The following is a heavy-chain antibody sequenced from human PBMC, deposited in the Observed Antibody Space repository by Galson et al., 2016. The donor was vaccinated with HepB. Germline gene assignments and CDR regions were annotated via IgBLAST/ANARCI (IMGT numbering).Heavy chain of an antibody. J-gene: IGHJ3*02. CDR1: GDTFTGYY. CDR2: LSANSGAT. Sequence: SVKVSCKASGDTFTGYYIHWVRQAPGQGLEWMAWLSANSGATNHAQKFQGWVTMTRDTSISTAYMELTSLTSDATAIYYCATSTGYRSGWGALDIWGQGTMVTVSS. D-gene: IGHD6-25*01. CDR3: ATSTGYRSGWGALDI. V-gene: IGHV1-2*04.